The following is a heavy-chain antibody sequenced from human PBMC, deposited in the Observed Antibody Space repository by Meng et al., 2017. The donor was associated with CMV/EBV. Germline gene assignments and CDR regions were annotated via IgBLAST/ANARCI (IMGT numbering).Heavy chain of an antibody. CDR3: ARTPQIAAAGGQYAFDI. Sequence: SVKVSCKASGGTFSSYAISWVRQAPGQGLEGMGGIIPIFGTANYAQKFQGRVTITTYESTSTAYMELSSLRSEDTAVYYCARTPQIAAAGGQYAFDIWGQGTMVTVSS. J-gene: IGHJ3*02. D-gene: IGHD6-13*01. CDR2: IIPIFGTA. V-gene: IGHV1-69*05. CDR1: GGTFSSYA.